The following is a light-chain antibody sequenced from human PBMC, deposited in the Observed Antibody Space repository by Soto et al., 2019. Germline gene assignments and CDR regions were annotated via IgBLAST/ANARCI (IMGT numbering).Light chain of an antibody. Sequence: EIVMTQSPATLSVSPGERATLSCRASQSISNKLAWYQHKPGQAPRLLIYDTSTRVAGIPARFTGSGSGTDFTPTISSLQSEDFAVYYCQQYNIWRSISFGQGTRLEIK. V-gene: IGKV3-15*01. J-gene: IGKJ5*01. CDR1: QSISNK. CDR2: DTS. CDR3: QQYNIWRSIS.